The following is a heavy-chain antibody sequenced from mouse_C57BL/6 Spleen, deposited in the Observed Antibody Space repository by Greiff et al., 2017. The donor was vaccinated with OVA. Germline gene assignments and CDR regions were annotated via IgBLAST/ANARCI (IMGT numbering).Heavy chain of an antibody. D-gene: IGHD1-1*01. CDR3: ARSGVVAPSYAMDY. J-gene: IGHJ4*01. Sequence: QVQLQQPGAGLVMPGASLKLSCTASGYTFTSYWMHWVRQRPGQGLEWVGEIDPSDSYTNYNQKFKGKSTLTVDKSSSKAYMQLSSLTSEDSAVYYCARSGVVAPSYAMDYWGQGTSVTVSS. CDR2: IDPSDSYT. CDR1: GYTFTSYW. V-gene: IGHV1-69*01.